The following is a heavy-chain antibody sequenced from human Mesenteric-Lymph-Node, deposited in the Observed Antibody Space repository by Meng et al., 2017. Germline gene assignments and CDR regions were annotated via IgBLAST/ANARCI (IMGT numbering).Heavy chain of an antibody. CDR1: GFTFNSYT. CDR3: ARGRTLAAAGTDSFYI. D-gene: IGHD6-13*01. CDR2: VAYDGGYT. J-gene: IGHJ3*02. V-gene: IGHV3-30*04. Sequence: GESLKISCAASGFTFNSYTLHWVRQAPGKGLEWVAVVAYDGGYTYYADSVKGRFTISRDNSKNTGYLQMNSLRPEDTAVYYCARGRTLAAAGTDSFYIWGQGTMVTVSS.